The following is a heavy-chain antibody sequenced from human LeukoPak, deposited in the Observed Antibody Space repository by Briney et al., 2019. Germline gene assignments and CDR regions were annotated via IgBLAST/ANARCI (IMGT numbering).Heavy chain of an antibody. D-gene: IGHD1-26*01. CDR3: ARDRLGATGHWRIDV. J-gene: IGHJ2*01. CDR1: GGSFSSYY. CDR2: IYNSGTT. V-gene: IGHV4-4*07. Sequence: SETRSLTCTVSGGSFSSYYWTWIRQPAGKGLEWIGRIYNSGTTNYSPSLESRVTMSLDTSKNRFSLSLSSVTAADTAVYYCARDRLGATGHWRIDVWGRGTLVTVSS.